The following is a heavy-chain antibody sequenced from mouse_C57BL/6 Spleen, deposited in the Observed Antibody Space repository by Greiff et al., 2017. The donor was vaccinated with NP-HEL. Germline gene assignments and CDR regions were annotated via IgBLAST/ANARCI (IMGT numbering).Heavy chain of an antibody. V-gene: IGHV1-50*01. J-gene: IGHJ2*01. Sequence: QVQLQQPGAELVKPGASVKLSCKASGYTFTSYWMQWVQQRPGQGLEWIGEIDPSDSYTNYNQKFKGKATLTVDTSSSTAYMQLSSLTSEDSAVYYCARWGNYMYYFDDWGQGTTLTVSS. D-gene: IGHD2-1*01. CDR1: GYTFTSYW. CDR2: IDPSDSYT. CDR3: ARWGNYMYYFDD.